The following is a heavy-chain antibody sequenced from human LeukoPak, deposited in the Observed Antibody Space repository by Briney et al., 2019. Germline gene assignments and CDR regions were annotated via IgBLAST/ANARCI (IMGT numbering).Heavy chain of an antibody. D-gene: IGHD2-21*02. CDR1: GGSFSGYY. CDR2: INHSGST. CDR3: ARHYRGLLEAYFDY. Sequence: PSETLSLTCAVYGGSFSGYYWSWIRQPPGKGLEWIGGINHSGSTNYNPSLKSRVTISVDTSKNQFSLKLSSVTAADTAVCYCARHYRGLLEAYFDYWGQGTLVTVSS. V-gene: IGHV4-34*01. J-gene: IGHJ4*02.